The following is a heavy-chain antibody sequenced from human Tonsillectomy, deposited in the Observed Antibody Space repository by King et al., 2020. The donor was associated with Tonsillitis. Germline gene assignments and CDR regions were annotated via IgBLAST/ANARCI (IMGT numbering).Heavy chain of an antibody. CDR1: GFTFSSYA. J-gene: IGHJ4*02. D-gene: IGHD1-26*01. CDR2: IRGSGGST. Sequence: VQLVESGGGLVQPGGSLRLSCAASGFTFSSYAMSWVRQAPGKGLEWVSAIRGSGGSTYYADSVKGRFTISRDNSNNTLYLQMNSLRVEDTAVYYCAKDLPPYSGSYPTFDCWGQGTLVTVSS. V-gene: IGHV3-23*04. CDR3: AKDLPPYSGSYPTFDC.